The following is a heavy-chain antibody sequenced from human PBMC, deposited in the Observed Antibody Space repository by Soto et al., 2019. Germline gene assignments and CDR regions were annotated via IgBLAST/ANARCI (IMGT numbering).Heavy chain of an antibody. D-gene: IGHD2-8*01. CDR3: VRLIGNSWLDA. Sequence: SQTLSLTCDVSGDSVSTNTATWDWIRQSPSRGLEWLGRTYYRSKWYNDYAVSVKSRITISPDISNNQVSLQLNSVTPDDTAVYYCVRLIGNSWLDAWGQGTLLTVSS. V-gene: IGHV6-1*01. CDR2: TYYRSKWYN. J-gene: IGHJ5*02. CDR1: GDSVSTNTAT.